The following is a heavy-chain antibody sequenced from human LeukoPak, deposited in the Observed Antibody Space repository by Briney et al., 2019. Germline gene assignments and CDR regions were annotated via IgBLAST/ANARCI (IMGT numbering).Heavy chain of an antibody. CDR1: GSTFSSYA. CDR2: IIPIFGTA. D-gene: IGHD2-2*02. Sequence: SGKVSCKASGSTFSSYAISWVRQAPGQGLEWMGGIIPIFGTANYAQKFQGRVTITADESTSTAYMELSSLRSEDTAVYYCASKLLYGNWFDPWGQGTLVTVSS. J-gene: IGHJ5*02. CDR3: ASKLLYGNWFDP. V-gene: IGHV1-69*13.